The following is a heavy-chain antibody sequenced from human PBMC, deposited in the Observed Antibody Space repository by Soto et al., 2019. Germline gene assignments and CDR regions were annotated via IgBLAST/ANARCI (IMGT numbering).Heavy chain of an antibody. V-gene: IGHV3-21*01. Sequence: EVQMVESGGGLVKPGGSLRLSCAASGFTVSSYSMNWVRQSPGKGLEWVSSISSSSSYIYYADSVKGRFTLSRDNAKNSLSLQMNSLRAEDTAFYSGARERGSGSHTHNFDYWGQGTLLTVSS. CDR2: ISSSSSYI. J-gene: IGHJ4*02. CDR1: GFTVSSYS. CDR3: ARERGSGSHTHNFDY. D-gene: IGHD3-10*01.